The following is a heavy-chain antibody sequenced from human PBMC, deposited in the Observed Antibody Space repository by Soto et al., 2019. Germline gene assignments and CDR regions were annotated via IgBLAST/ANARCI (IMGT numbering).Heavy chain of an antibody. J-gene: IGHJ4*01. CDR2: ISYDGSNK. CDR3: ARNAATGVAVQYRDY. CDR1: ELNVIGFG. D-gene: IGHD6-25*01. V-gene: IGHV3-30-3*01. Sequence: QRLRDGAGELNVIGFGSLWVSKAPGKGLEWVAVISYDGSNKYYADSVKGRFTISRDNSNNTLYLQMNSLRAEDTAVYFFARNAATGVAVQYRDYCCHGTPVTVS.